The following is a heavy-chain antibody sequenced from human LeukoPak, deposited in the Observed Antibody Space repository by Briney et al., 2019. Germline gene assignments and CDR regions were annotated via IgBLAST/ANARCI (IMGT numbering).Heavy chain of an antibody. CDR3: AREGYDFWSGYYRKDWFDP. CDR2: IYTSGST. CDR1: GGSISSYY. Sequence: SETLPLTCTVSGGSISSYYWSWIRQPAGKGLEWIGRIYTSGSTNYNPSLKSRVTMSVDTSKNQFSLKLSSVTAADTAVYYCAREGYDFWSGYYRKDWFDPWGQGTLVTVSS. D-gene: IGHD3-3*01. V-gene: IGHV4-4*07. J-gene: IGHJ5*02.